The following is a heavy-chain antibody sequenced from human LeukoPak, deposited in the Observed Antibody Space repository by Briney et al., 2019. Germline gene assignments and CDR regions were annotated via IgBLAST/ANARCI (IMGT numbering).Heavy chain of an antibody. CDR2: IYPGDSDT. CDR3: ARPDYGDTNDAFDI. J-gene: IGHJ3*02. Sequence: HGESLKISCKGSGYSFTSYWIGWVRQMPGKGLEWMGIIYPGDSDTRYSPSFQGQVTIPAAESISTAYLQWTSLKASDTARYYCARPDYGDTNDAFDIWGQGKMVTVSS. D-gene: IGHD4-17*01. V-gene: IGHV5-51*01. CDR1: GYSFTSYW.